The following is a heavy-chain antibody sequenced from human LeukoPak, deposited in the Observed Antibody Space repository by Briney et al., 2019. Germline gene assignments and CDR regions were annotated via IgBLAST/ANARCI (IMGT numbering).Heavy chain of an antibody. CDR1: GFPFNSYS. J-gene: IGHJ3*02. CDR2: ISSSGRYI. V-gene: IGHV3-21*01. CDR3: ARDRYYDSSGHWAFDI. D-gene: IGHD3-22*01. Sequence: GSLVLSCAASGFPFNSYSMNWVRQAPGKGLEWVSAISSSGRYIYYADSVKGRFTISRDSAKNSLYLQMDSLRAEDAAVYYCARDRYYDSSGHWAFDIWGQGTMVTVSS.